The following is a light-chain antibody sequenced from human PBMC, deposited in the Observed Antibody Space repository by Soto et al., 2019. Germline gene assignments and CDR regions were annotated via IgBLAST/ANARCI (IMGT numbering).Light chain of an antibody. CDR1: SSDVGSYNL. CDR3: CSYAGGSRGV. Sequence: QSVLTQPASVSGSPGQSITISCTGTSSDVGSYNLVSWYQQHPGKAPKLMIYEVSKRPSGVSNRFSGSKSGNTASLTISGLQAEDEADYYCCSYAGGSRGVFGTGTKLTVL. J-gene: IGLJ1*01. CDR2: EVS. V-gene: IGLV2-23*02.